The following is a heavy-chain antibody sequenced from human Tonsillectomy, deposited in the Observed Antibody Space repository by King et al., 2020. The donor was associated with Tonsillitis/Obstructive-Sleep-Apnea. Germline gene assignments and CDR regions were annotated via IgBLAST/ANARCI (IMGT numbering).Heavy chain of an antibody. CDR2: IDPSDSYT. V-gene: IGHV5-10-1*03. CDR3: ARLAERYCSSTSCYSDAFDI. J-gene: IGHJ3*02. Sequence: QLVQSGAEVKKPGESLRISCKGSGYSFTSYWISWVRQMPGKGLEWMGKIDPSDSYTNYSPSFQVHVTISLDKSISTAYLQWSSLKASDTAMYYCARLAERYCSSTSCYSDAFDIWGQGTMVIVSS. CDR1: GYSFTSYW. D-gene: IGHD2-2*02.